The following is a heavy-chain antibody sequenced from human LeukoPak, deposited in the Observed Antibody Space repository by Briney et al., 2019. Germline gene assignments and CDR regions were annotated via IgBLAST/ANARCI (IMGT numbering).Heavy chain of an antibody. J-gene: IGHJ6*03. D-gene: IGHD3-3*01. V-gene: IGHV5-51*01. CDR2: IYPDDSDT. Sequence: GESLRISCKTSGYTFTNYWIGWVRQMPGKGLEWMGIIYPDDSDTKSSPSFQGHVTISVDESISTAYLQWSSLKASDTAIYYCARHEVGGDSSSGYEYYYYMDVWGKGTAVTVFS. CDR3: ARHEVGGDSSSGYEYYYYMDV. CDR1: GYTFTNYW.